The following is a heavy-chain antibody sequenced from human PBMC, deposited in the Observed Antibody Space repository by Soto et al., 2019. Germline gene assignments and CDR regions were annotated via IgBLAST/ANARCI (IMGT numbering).Heavy chain of an antibody. D-gene: IGHD4-17*01. CDR2: IYYTVGP. CDR1: GDSISSYNYY. V-gene: IGHV4-39*01. CDR3: AGTTVTTPYYFDS. Sequence: QLQLQESGPGLVKPSETLSLTCTVSGDSISSYNYYCGWIRQPPGKGLEWIGNIYYTVGPYHNPSRQSRVTISVDTSKTQFSMKLSSVTAADTAVYYCAGTTVTTPYYFDSWGQGTLVTVSS. J-gene: IGHJ4*02.